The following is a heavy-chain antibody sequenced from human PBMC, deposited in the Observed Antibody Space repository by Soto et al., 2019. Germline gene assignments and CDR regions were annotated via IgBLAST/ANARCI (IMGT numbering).Heavy chain of an antibody. D-gene: IGHD3-22*01. J-gene: IGHJ4*02. V-gene: IGHV3-23*01. CDR2: ISGSGGST. Sequence: GGSLRLSCAASGFTFSSYAMSWVRQAPGKGLEWVSAISGSGGSTYYADSVKGRFTISRDNSKNTLYLQMNSLRAEDTAVYYCAKAGYYDSSGYYYTPARPYFDYWGQGTLVTVSS. CDR1: GFTFSSYA. CDR3: AKAGYYDSSGYYYTPARPYFDY.